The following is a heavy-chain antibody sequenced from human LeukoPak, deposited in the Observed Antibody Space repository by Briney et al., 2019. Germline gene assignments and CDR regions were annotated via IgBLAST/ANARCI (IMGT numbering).Heavy chain of an antibody. CDR2: VYYTGRT. CDR3: ARHRIAVSIFDY. Sequence: PSETLSLTCTVSGGSLTGYYWSWIRQPPGKGLEWIAYVYYTGRTLYNPSLESRVTISVDTSKTQISLKLTSVTAADTAVYYCARHRIAVSIFDYWGRGALVTVSS. V-gene: IGHV4-59*08. D-gene: IGHD6-19*01. J-gene: IGHJ4*02. CDR1: GGSLTGYY.